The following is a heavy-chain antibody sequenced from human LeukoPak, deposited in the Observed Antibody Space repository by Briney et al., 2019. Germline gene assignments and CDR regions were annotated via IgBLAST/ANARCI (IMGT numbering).Heavy chain of an antibody. Sequence: SVKVSCKASGGTFSSYAISWVRQAPGQGLEWMGGIIPIFGTENYAQKFQGRVTITTDESTSTDYMELSSLRSEDTAVYYCARRGVEGFDPWGQGTLVTVSS. CDR3: ARRGVEGFDP. V-gene: IGHV1-69*05. CDR2: IIPIFGTE. CDR1: GGTFSSYA. D-gene: IGHD5-12*01. J-gene: IGHJ5*02.